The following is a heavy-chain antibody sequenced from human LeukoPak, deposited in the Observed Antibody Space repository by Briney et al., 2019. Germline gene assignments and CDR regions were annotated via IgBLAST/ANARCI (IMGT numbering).Heavy chain of an antibody. J-gene: IGHJ5*02. CDR3: ARERTLRDWFDP. Sequence: SVKVSCKASGGTFSSYAISWVRQAPGQGLEWMGGIIPIFGTANYAQKFQGRVTITADKSTSTAYMELSNLRSEDTAVYYCARERTLRDWFDPWGQGTLVTVSS. CDR2: IIPIFGTA. CDR1: GGTFSSYA. V-gene: IGHV1-69*06. D-gene: IGHD2-2*01.